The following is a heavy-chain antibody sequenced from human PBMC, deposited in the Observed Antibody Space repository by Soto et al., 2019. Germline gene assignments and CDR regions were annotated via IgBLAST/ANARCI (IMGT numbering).Heavy chain of an antibody. Sequence: SETLSLTCAVSGGSISSGGYSWSWIRQPPGKGLEWIGYIYHSGSTYYNPSLKSRVTISVDRSKNQFSLKLSSVTAADTAVYYFARGYDYQNWFALWSQGTPVTVSS. D-gene: IGHD5-12*01. CDR3: ARGYDYQNWFAL. CDR2: IYHSGST. V-gene: IGHV4-30-2*01. J-gene: IGHJ5*02. CDR1: GGSISSGGYS.